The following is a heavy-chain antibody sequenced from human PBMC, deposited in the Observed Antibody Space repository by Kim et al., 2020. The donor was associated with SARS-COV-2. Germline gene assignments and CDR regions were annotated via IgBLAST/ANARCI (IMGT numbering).Heavy chain of an antibody. CDR3: ARGRPAIGYDF. CDR2: YR. Sequence: YRNYAASVEGRLTIAGDNDKNSLDLQMNSLRAEDTAVYYCARGRPAIGYDFWGQGTLLSVSS. J-gene: IGHJ4*02. D-gene: IGHD2-2*01. V-gene: IGHV3-11*06.